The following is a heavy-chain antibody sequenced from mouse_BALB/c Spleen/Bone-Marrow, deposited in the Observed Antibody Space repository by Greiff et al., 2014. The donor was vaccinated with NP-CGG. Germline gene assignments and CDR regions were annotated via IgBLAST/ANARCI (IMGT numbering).Heavy chain of an antibody. CDR1: GYTFTSYV. CDR3: ARRDYAMDY. J-gene: IGHJ4*01. V-gene: IGHV1-14*01. CDR2: ISPYNDST. Sequence: VHVKQSGPELVKPGASVKMSCKASGYTFTSYVMHWVKQKPGQGLEWIGYISPYNDSTKYNEKFKGKATLTSDKSSSTAYMELSSLTSEDSAVYYCARRDYAMDYWGQGTSVTVTS.